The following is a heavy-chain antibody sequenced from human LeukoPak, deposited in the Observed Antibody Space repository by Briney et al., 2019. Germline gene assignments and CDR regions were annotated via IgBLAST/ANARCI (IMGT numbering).Heavy chain of an antibody. D-gene: IGHD3-22*01. Sequence: GGSLRLSCAVSGITLSNYGMSWVRQAPGKGLEWVAGISDRGSRTNYADSVKGRFTISTDHPKNTLYLQMNSLSAEDTAVYFLAKRGVCVPVILVRFQKGGFYFESWG. CDR3: AKRGVCVPVILVRFQKGGFYFES. CDR2: ISDRGSRT. V-gene: IGHV3-23*01. J-gene: IGHJ4*01. CDR1: GITLSNYG.